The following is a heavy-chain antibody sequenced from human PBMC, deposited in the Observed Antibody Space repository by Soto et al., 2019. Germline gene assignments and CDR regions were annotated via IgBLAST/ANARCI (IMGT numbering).Heavy chain of an antibody. J-gene: IGHJ3*02. CDR1: GFTFYSHA. CDR3: AKASHCKKVRCSLGLIGGRAFDI. CDR2: TSASGAVT. D-gene: IGHD3-16*01. V-gene: IGHV3-23*01. Sequence: EVQLLEAGGDLGQPGGSLRLSCVASGFTFYSHAMSWVRQAPGKGLEWVSGTSASGAVTYYADSVKGRFTMSRDNAKNTLWLQMKRLGVEDTAVYYCAKASHCKKVRCSLGLIGGRAFDIWAQGKMVTVSS.